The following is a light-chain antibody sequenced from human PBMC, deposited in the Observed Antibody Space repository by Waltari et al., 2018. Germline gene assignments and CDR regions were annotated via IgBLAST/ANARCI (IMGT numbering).Light chain of an antibody. J-gene: IGKJ5*01. Sequence: EIVLTQSQAPLSLSPGQGATPSCRASQSVNTKLAWYQQKPGQAPRLLVYDASNRATGIPGRFSGRGSGTDFTLTISSLEPEDFAVYYCQQYYISPVTFGQGTRLEIK. CDR1: QSVNTK. CDR2: DAS. V-gene: IGKV3-11*01. CDR3: QQYYISPVT.